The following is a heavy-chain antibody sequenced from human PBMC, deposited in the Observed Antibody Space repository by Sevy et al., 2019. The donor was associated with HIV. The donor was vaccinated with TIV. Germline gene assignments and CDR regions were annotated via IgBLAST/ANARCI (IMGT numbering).Heavy chain of an antibody. D-gene: IGHD6-13*01. CDR1: GLTFSRYG. CDR2: IWYDGDNK. CDR3: AKGIAASGYYFDS. J-gene: IGHJ4*02. V-gene: IGHV3-30*02. Sequence: GGSLRLSCAASGLTFSRYGMHWIRQTPGKGMEWVACIWYDGDNKDYSDYGKGRFTISRDNSKNTVYLHMSSLRVEDTATYYSAKGIAASGYYFDSWGQGTLVTVSS.